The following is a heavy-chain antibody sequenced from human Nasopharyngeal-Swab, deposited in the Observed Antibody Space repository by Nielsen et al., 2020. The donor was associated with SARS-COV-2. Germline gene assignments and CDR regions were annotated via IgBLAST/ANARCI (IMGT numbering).Heavy chain of an antibody. CDR1: GSTYSSYS. CDR3: ARGSPGDSVWGSYRWGYFDY. V-gene: IGHV3-48*01. CDR2: ISSSSSTM. D-gene: IGHD3-16*02. Sequence: GGSRRRSCAATGSTYSSYSRKWVRQAPGKGMEGVSYISSSSSTMYYADSGKGRFTISRDNAKNSLYLQMNSLRAEDTAVYYCARGSPGDSVWGSYRWGYFDYWGQGTLVTVSS. J-gene: IGHJ4*02.